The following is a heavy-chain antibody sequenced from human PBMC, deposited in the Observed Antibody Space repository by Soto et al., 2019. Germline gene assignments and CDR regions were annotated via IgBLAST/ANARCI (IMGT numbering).Heavy chain of an antibody. J-gene: IGHJ5*02. CDR2: FVPMFGSA. CDR3: AREDDTTGHYSWFDP. Sequence: SVKVSCKPSGTTLDSFTFSWVRQAPGQGLEWMGGFVPMFGSASIAQRFQGRVTITADASTGTGYMELRDLRSEDSAIYYCAREDDTTGHYSWFDPWGPGTLVTV. V-gene: IGHV1-69*13. D-gene: IGHD3-22*01. CDR1: GTTLDSFT.